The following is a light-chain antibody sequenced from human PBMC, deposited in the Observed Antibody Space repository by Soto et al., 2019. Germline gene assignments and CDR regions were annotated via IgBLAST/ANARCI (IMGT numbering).Light chain of an antibody. Sequence: ALPNPASVSGSPGQSITISCTGTNSDVGSYNLVSWYQQQPGKAPKLIIYEVNKRPSGISNRFSGSKSANTASLTISGLRAEDEADYFCCSYGGRSAYVFGTGTKVTVL. CDR1: NSDVGSYNL. CDR2: EVN. J-gene: IGLJ1*01. CDR3: CSYGGRSAYV. V-gene: IGLV2-23*02.